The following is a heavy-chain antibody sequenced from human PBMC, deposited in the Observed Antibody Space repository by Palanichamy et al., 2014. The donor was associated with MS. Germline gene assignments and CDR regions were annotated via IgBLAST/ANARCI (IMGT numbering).Heavy chain of an antibody. D-gene: IGHD1-1*01. Sequence: QVQLVQSGAEVRSLGSVKVSCKVSGYTLPELSMHWVRQAPGKGLEWMGGFDREDDETLYAQKLQGRVTMTEDTSTDTAYMELSSPRSEDTAVYYCATLLNWNYYYYGLDAWGQGTTVTVSS. CDR1: GYTLPELS. CDR3: ATLLNWNYYYYGLDA. J-gene: IGHJ6*02. CDR2: FDREDDET. V-gene: IGHV1-24*01.